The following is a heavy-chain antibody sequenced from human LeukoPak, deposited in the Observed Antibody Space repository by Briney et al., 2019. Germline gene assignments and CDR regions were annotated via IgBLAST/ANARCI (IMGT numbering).Heavy chain of an antibody. J-gene: IGHJ6*02. V-gene: IGHV4-61*01. CDR3: VRDLVATIDHYYYGMDV. CDR2: IYHSVRT. Sequence: SETLSLTCIVSGGSVSIGSYYWGWIRQPPGKGLEWIGYIYHSVRTNYNPSLKSRVTISVDTSKNQLSLKLSSVTAADTAVYFCVRDLVATIDHYYYGMDVWGQGTTVTVSS. D-gene: IGHD5-12*01. CDR1: GGSVSIGSYY.